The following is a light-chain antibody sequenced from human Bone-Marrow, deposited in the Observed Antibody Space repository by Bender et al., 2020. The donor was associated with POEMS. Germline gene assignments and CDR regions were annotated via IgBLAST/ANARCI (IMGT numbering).Light chain of an antibody. V-gene: IGLV1-44*01. J-gene: IGLJ3*02. Sequence: QSVLTQPPSASGTPGQRVTISCSGSSSKFGSYPVNWYQQLPGAAPKLVIFNNSQRPSGVPDRFSGSNYGTSASLASRGILSDEEADFYCATWDDSLNGWVFGGGTKLTVL. CDR1: SSKFGSYP. CDR3: ATWDDSLNGWV. CDR2: NNS.